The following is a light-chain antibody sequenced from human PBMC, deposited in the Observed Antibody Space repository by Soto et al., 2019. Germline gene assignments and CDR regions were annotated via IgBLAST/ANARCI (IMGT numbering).Light chain of an antibody. V-gene: IGLV2-14*03. CDR2: DVT. CDR1: SSDVGDFNY. CDR3: SSYSSSTTHVV. Sequence: QSVLTQPASVSGSPGRSVTISCTGTSSDVGDFNYVSWYQHLPGRAPKLIIYDVTNRPSGISYRFSASKSGRTASLTISGLQAEDEADYYCSSYSSSTTHVVFGGGTQLTAL. J-gene: IGLJ2*01.